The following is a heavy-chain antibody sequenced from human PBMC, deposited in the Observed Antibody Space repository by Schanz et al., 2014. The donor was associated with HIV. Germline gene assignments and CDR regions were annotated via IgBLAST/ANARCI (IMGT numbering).Heavy chain of an antibody. J-gene: IGHJ4*02. CDR3: AKRGPAAWDYFDS. V-gene: IGHV3-23*01. CDR2: IGGTNT. Sequence: EVQLLESGGGLVQPGGSLRVSCAASGFTYKNYGMSWVRQAPGKGLEWVSTIGGTNTHYAESVEGRFTVSRDNSKDTLFLQMNSLRVDDTAVYYCAKRGPAAWDYFDSWGQGTLVTVSS. CDR1: GFTYKNYG. D-gene: IGHD6-13*01.